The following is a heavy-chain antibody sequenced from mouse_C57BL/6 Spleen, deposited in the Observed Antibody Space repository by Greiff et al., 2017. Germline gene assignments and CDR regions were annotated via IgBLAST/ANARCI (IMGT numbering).Heavy chain of an antibody. CDR1: GFTFSDYY. D-gene: IGHD1-1*01. V-gene: IGHV5-16*01. CDR3: ARDDSSYAMDY. Sequence: EVQRVESEGGLVQPGSSMKLSCTASGFTFSDYYMAWVRQVPEKGLEWVANINYDGSSTYYLDSLKSRFIISRDNAKNILYLQMSSLKSEDTATYYCARDDSSYAMDYWGQGTSVTVSS. J-gene: IGHJ4*01. CDR2: INYDGSST.